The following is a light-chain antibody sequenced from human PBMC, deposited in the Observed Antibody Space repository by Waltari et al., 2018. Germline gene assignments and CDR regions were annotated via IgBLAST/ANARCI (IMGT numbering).Light chain of an antibody. CDR3: NSYTSSRTWV. CDR2: DVS. Sequence: QSALTQPASVSGSPGQSITISCTGTSSAVGGYKYVSWYQQHPDKAPKLIIYDVSTRPSGTSNRFSGSKSGNTASLTISGLQAEDEADYYCNSYTSSRTWVFGGGTKLTVL. V-gene: IGLV2-14*03. CDR1: SSAVGGYKY. J-gene: IGLJ3*02.